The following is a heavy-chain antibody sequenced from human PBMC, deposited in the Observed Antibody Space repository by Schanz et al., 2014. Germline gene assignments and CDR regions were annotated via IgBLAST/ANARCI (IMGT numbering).Heavy chain of an antibody. CDR3: VKDLQRELLRDDHYYGMDV. V-gene: IGHV3-30*02. Sequence: VQLVESGGGLVQPGGSLRLSCAASGFTFSSYCINWVRQAPGKGLEWVANIGYDGSEKYYVDSVKGRFTTSRDNSKNTMYLQMNSLRAEDTAVYYCVKDLQRELLRDDHYYGMDVWGQGTTVTVSS. J-gene: IGHJ6*02. CDR1: GFTFSSYC. CDR2: IGYDGSEK. D-gene: IGHD1-26*01.